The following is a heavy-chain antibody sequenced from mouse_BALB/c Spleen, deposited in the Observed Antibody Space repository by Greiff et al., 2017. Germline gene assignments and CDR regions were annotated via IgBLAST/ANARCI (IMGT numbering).Heavy chain of an antibody. J-gene: IGHJ2*01. D-gene: IGHD1-1*02. V-gene: IGHV1S29*02. Sequence: EVQLQQSGPELVKPGASVKISCKASGYTFTDYNMHWVKQSHGKSLEWIGYIYPYNGGTGYNQKFKSKATLTVDNSSSTAYMELRSLTSEDSAVYYCASDFYGNYCDYWGQGTTLTVSS. CDR2: IYPYNGGT. CDR1: GYTFTDYN. CDR3: ASDFYGNYCDY.